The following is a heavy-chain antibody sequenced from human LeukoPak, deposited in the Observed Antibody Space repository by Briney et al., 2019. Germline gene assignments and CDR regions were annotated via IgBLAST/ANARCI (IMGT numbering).Heavy chain of an antibody. Sequence: GGSLRLSCAASGFTFDDYAMHWVRQAPGKGLEWVSGISRNSGSIGYADSVKGRFTISRDNAENPLYLQMNSLRVEDTALYYCAKDHGSSGPRYFDYWGQGTLVTVSS. CDR2: ISRNSGSI. D-gene: IGHD6-19*01. V-gene: IGHV3-9*01. CDR3: AKDHGSSGPRYFDY. J-gene: IGHJ4*02. CDR1: GFTFDDYA.